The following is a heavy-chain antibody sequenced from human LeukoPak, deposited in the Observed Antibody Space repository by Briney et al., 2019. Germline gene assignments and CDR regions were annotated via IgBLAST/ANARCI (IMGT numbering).Heavy chain of an antibody. J-gene: IGHJ4*02. V-gene: IGHV3-21*01. CDR2: ISSSSSYI. CDR1: GFTFSSYS. Sequence: KPGGSLRLSCAASGFTFSSYSMNWVRQAPGKGLEWVSSISSSSSYIYYADSVKGRFTISRDNAKNSLYLQMNSLRAEDTAVYYCARLIVVVPAATFDYWGQGTLVTVSS. D-gene: IGHD2-2*01. CDR3: ARLIVVVPAATFDY.